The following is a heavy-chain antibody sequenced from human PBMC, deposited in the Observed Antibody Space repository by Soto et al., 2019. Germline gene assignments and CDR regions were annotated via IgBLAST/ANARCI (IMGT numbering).Heavy chain of an antibody. CDR2: ISSSSSYT. D-gene: IGHD2-2*01. CDR3: ARRLDCSSTSCPYYFDY. Sequence: GGSLRLSCAASGFTFSDYYMSWIRQAPGKGLEWVSYISSSSSYTNYADSVKGRFTISRDNAKNSLYLQMNSLRAEDTAVYYCARRLDCSSTSCPYYFDYWGQGTLVTVSS. CDR1: GFTFSDYY. V-gene: IGHV3-11*06. J-gene: IGHJ4*02.